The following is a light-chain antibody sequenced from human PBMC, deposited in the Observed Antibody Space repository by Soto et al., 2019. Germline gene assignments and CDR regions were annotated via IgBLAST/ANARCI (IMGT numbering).Light chain of an antibody. CDR1: GSSIGTNT. CDR3: AAWDGSLNNVL. CDR2: DND. V-gene: IGLV1-44*01. J-gene: IGLJ2*01. Sequence: VLTQPPSASGTPGQRVTLSCSGSGSSIGTNTVNWYRQLPGTAPKLLIYDNDQRPSGVPDRFSGSKSGTSASLAISGLQSEDEADYYCAAWDGSLNNVLFGGGTKLTVL.